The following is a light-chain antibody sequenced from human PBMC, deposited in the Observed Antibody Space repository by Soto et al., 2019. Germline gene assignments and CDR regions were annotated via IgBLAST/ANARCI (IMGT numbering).Light chain of an antibody. Sequence: DIQMTQSPSSVSASVGDRVTITCRASQGISTWVAWYQQKPGKAPKLLIYAASSLQSGVPSRFSGSASGTDFTLSISSLPPEDFATYYCQQANSFPFTFGPGTKVDIK. CDR1: QGISTW. CDR2: AAS. V-gene: IGKV1-12*02. J-gene: IGKJ3*01. CDR3: QQANSFPFT.